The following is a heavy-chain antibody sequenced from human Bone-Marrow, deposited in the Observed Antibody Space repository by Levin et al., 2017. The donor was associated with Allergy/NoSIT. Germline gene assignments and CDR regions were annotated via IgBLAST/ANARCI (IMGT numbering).Heavy chain of an antibody. Sequence: GGSLRLSCAASGFTFSDYYMSWIRQAPGKGLEWVSYISSSGSTIYYADSVKGRFTISRDNAKNSLYLQMNSLRAEDTAVYYCARGWVVGATTGYYYYGMDVWGQGTTVTVSS. CDR3: ARGWVVGATTGYYYYGMDV. V-gene: IGHV3-11*01. J-gene: IGHJ6*02. CDR1: GFTFSDYY. D-gene: IGHD1-26*01. CDR2: ISSSGSTI.